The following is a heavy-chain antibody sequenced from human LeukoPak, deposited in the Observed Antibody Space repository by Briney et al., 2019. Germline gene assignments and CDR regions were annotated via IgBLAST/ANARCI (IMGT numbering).Heavy chain of an antibody. D-gene: IGHD5-24*01. J-gene: IGHJ4*02. CDR1: GGPISSSSYY. CDR2: IFYNGDT. Sequence: PSETLSLTCTVSGGPISSSSYYWGWIRQPPGKGLEWIGSIFYNGDTYYNPSLKSRVTISVDTSKNQFSLKLSSVTAADTAVYHCATADREDAYNHRIDYWGQGTLVTVSS. V-gene: IGHV4-39*01. CDR3: ATADREDAYNHRIDY.